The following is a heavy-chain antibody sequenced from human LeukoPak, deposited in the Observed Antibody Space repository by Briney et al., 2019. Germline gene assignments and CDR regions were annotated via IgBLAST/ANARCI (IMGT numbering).Heavy chain of an antibody. D-gene: IGHD3-10*01. CDR3: AAYYYGSGSYYIYGMDV. CDR2: MNPNSGNT. Sequence: GASVEVSCKASGYTFTSYDINWVRQATGQGLEWMGWMNPNSGNTGYAQKFQGRVTMTRNTSISTAYMELSSLRSEDTAVYYCAAYYYGSGSYYIYGMDVWGQGTTVTVSS. J-gene: IGHJ6*02. CDR1: GYTFTSYD. V-gene: IGHV1-8*01.